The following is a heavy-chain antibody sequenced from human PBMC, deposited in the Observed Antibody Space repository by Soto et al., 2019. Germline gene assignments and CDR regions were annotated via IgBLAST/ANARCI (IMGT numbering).Heavy chain of an antibody. CDR1: GGSFSGYY. Sequence: QVQLQQWGAGLLKPSETLSLTCAVYGGSFSGYYWSWIRQPPGKGLEWSGEINHSGSTNYNPSLKSRVTISVDTSKSQFFLTLSSVTAADTAVYYCARVDDYWGQGTLVTVSS. CDR2: INHSGST. J-gene: IGHJ4*02. CDR3: ARVDDY. V-gene: IGHV4-34*01.